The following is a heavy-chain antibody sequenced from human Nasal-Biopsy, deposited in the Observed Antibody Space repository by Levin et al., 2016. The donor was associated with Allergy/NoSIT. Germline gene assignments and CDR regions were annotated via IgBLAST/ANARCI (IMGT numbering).Heavy chain of an antibody. J-gene: IGHJ4*02. CDR2: IYYTGSS. V-gene: IGHV4-31*03. CDR1: GGSISSRYY. CDR3: ARTRDYDILTGFDS. D-gene: IGHD3-9*01. Sequence: SETLSLTCTVSGGSISSRYYWMWIRQHPGKGLEWIGYIYYTGSSYYNPSLKSRVTMSVDTAKNQFSLNLSSVTAADTAVYHCARTRDYDILTGFDSWGQGILVTVSS.